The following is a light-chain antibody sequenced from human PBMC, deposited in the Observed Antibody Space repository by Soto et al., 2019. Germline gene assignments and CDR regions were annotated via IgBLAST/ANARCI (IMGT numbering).Light chain of an antibody. CDR1: SSNIGSNT. CDR3: AAWDDSLLGFYV. CDR2: NSD. V-gene: IGLV1-44*01. Sequence: QSVLTQPPSASGTPGQRVTVSCSGSSSNIGSNTVSWYQQLPGTAPKLLNYNSDQRPSGVPDRFSGSKSGTSASLAISGLQSGDEADYYCAAWDDSLLGFYVFGTGTKLTVL. J-gene: IGLJ1*01.